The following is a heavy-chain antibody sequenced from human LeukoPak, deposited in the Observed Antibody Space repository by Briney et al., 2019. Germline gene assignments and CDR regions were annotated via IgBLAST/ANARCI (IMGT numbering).Heavy chain of an antibody. Sequence: ASMKVSCKASGYMFANYGISWVRQAPGQGLEWMGGIIPIFGTANYAQKFQGRVTITTDESTSTAYMELSSLRSEDTAVYYCARVHGDYYDYWGQGTLVTVSS. CDR1: GYMFANYG. CDR2: IIPIFGTA. D-gene: IGHD2-8*01. CDR3: ARVHGDYYDY. V-gene: IGHV1-69*05. J-gene: IGHJ4*02.